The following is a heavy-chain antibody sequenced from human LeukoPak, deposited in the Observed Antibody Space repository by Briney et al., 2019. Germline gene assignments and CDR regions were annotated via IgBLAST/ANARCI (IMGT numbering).Heavy chain of an antibody. CDR2: IYTSGTT. D-gene: IGHD1-14*01. CDR3: ARAPRMSYYYMDV. CDR1: GGSISSYY. J-gene: IGHJ6*03. V-gene: IGHV4-4*07. Sequence: SETLSLTCTVSGGSISSYYWSWIRQPAGKGLEWIGRIYTSGTTHYNPSLKSRVTISVDTSKNQFSLKLSSVTAADTAVYYCARAPRMSYYYMDVWGKGTTVTVSS.